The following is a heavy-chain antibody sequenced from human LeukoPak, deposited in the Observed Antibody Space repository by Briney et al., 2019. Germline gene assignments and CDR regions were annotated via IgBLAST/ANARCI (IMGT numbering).Heavy chain of an antibody. CDR3: AREGPRGNSQFDY. CDR1: GFTFSNYG. Sequence: GRSLRLSCAASGFTFSNYGMHWVRQAPGKGLEWVALIWYDGSNKYYADSVKGRLTIFRDNSKNTLFLQMNSLRAEGTAVYYCAREGPRGNSQFDYWGQGPLVTVSS. D-gene: IGHD2/OR15-2a*01. V-gene: IGHV3-33*01. J-gene: IGHJ4*02. CDR2: IWYDGSNK.